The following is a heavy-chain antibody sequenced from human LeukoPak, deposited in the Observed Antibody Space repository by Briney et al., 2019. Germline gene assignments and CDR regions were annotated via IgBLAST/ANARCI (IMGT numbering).Heavy chain of an antibody. V-gene: IGHV4-59*01. J-gene: IGHJ4*01. CDR1: SGSITSYY. Sequence: SETLSLTCTVSSGSITSYYWSWIRQPPGKGLEYIGHIYYTGTTDYNPSLKSRLTMSVDTSKNQFSLRLISVTASDTAVYFCAGAPNRHFFDYWGHGTLVAVSS. CDR3: AGAPNRHFFDY. CDR2: IYYTGTT.